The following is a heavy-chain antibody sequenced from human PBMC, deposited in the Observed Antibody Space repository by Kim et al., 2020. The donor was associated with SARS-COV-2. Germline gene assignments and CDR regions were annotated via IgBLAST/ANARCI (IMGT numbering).Heavy chain of an antibody. CDR1: GGTFSSYA. D-gene: IGHD6-13*01. CDR2: IIPIFGTA. CDR3: ARDSSGSWYGDYYYYYGMDV. Sequence: SVKVSCKASGGTFSSYAISWVRQAPGQGLEWMGGIIPIFGTANYAQKFHGRATITADESTSTAYMELSSLRSEDTDVYYCARDSSGSWYGDYYYYYGMDVWGQGTTVTVSS. J-gene: IGHJ6*02. V-gene: IGHV1-69*13.